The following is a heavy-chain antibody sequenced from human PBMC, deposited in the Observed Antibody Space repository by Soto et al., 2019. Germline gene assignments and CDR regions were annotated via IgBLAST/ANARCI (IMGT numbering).Heavy chain of an antibody. D-gene: IGHD2-15*01. Sequence: QVQLVQSGAEVKKPGSSVKVSCKASGGTFSSYAISWVRQAPGQGLEWMGGIIPIFGTANYAQKFQGRVTIAADDSTITAYMELSSLRSEDTAVYYCARDLRGGSEYYYYYGMDVWGQGTTVTVSS. CDR3: ARDLRGGSEYYYYYGMDV. CDR1: GGTFSSYA. V-gene: IGHV1-69*01. J-gene: IGHJ6*02. CDR2: IIPIFGTA.